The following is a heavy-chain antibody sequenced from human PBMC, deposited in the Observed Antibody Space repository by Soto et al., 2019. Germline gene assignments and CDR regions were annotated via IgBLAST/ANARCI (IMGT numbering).Heavy chain of an antibody. J-gene: IGHJ6*02. Sequence: KPSKTLSLTCTFSGGSFTSGSYSWSWIRQPPGKGLEWIGYIYYSGSTNYNPSLKSRVTISVDTSKNQFSLKLSSVTAADTAVYYCARDSRSREPYYYYGMDVWGQGTTVTVSS. CDR2: IYYSGST. V-gene: IGHV4-61*01. CDR3: ARDSRSREPYYYYGMDV. CDR1: GGSFTSGSYS. D-gene: IGHD2-2*01.